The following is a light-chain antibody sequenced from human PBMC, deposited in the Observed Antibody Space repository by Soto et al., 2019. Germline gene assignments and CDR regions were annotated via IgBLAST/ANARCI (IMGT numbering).Light chain of an antibody. Sequence: DIVLTQCPATLSLSPGERATLYCGASQRVSGGFLAWYQQKPGLAPRLILYDTSFRATGIPDRFSGSGSGTDFTLTISRLEPEDFAVYYCQQRSNWPTFGQGTRLEIK. CDR1: QRVSGGF. CDR2: DTS. J-gene: IGKJ5*01. CDR3: QQRSNWPT. V-gene: IGKV3D-20*02.